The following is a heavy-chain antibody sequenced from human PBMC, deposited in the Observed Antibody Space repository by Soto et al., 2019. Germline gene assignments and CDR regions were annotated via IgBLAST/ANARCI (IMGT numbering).Heavy chain of an antibody. CDR3: ARDRPALEACYALVTASDACEI. D-gene: IGHD2-21*02. CDR2: ISAYNGNT. CDR1: GYTFTSYG. Sequence: ASVKVSCTASGYTFTSYGISWVRQAPGQGLEWMGWISAYNGNTNYAQKLQGRVTMTTDTSTSTAYMELRSLRSDDTAVYYCARDRPALEACYALVTASDACEIWG. J-gene: IGHJ3*02. V-gene: IGHV1-18*04.